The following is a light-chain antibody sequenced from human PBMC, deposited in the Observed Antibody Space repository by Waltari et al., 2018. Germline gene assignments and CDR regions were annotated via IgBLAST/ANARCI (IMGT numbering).Light chain of an antibody. CDR2: WAS. J-gene: IGKJ1*01. CDR1: QSVLYSSKNKNY. V-gene: IGKV4-1*01. CDR3: QQYYSTPPWT. Sequence: DIVMTQSPDYLAVSLGERATINCKSSQSVLYSSKNKNYLAWYQPKPGQPPKLLIYWASTRDSGFPDLFTGSGSGTDFTLTISSLQAEDVAVYYCQQYYSTPPWTFGQGTKVEIK.